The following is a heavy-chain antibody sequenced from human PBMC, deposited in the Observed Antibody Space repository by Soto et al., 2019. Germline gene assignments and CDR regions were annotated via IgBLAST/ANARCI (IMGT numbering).Heavy chain of an antibody. J-gene: IGHJ6*02. Sequence: QVQLVQSGAEVKKPGSSVKVSCKASGDTFSSNGINWVRQAPGQGLEWMGVIIPIFGSTNYAHKFQGRVTIAADESTSTVNMEVSSLRSEDTAVYYCAEGPPYSSGWHGTYFYYGMDVWGQGTTVTVSS. CDR3: AEGPPYSSGWHGTYFYYGMDV. V-gene: IGHV1-69*01. D-gene: IGHD6-19*01. CDR2: IIPIFGST. CDR1: GDTFSSNG.